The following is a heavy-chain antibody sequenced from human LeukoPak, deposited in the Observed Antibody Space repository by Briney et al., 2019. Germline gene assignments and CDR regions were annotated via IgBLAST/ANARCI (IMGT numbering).Heavy chain of an antibody. J-gene: IGHJ5*02. V-gene: IGHV4-34*01. CDR2: INHSGST. Sequence: PSETLSLTCAVYGGSFSGYYWSWIRQPPGKGLEWIGEINHSGSTNYNPSLKSRVTISVDTSKNQFSLKLSPVTAADTAVYYCAREQSVLMVYAAPFDPWGQGTLVTVSS. D-gene: IGHD2-8*01. CDR3: AREQSVLMVYAAPFDP. CDR1: GGSFSGYY.